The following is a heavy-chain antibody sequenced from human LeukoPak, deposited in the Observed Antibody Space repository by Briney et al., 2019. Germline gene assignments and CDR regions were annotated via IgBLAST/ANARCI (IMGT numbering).Heavy chain of an antibody. CDR3: VREGSYTIGSPPLDY. CDR1: GDSVSSNSAT. CDR2: TYSRSKWFT. J-gene: IGHJ4*02. Sequence: SQTLSLTCVISGDSVSSNSATWNWIRQSPSRGLEWLGRTYSRSKWFTDYAVSVKSRITLNADTSKNQFSLQLNSVTPEDTAVYYCVREGSYTIGSPPLDYWGQGTLVTVSS. D-gene: IGHD3-10*01. V-gene: IGHV6-1*01.